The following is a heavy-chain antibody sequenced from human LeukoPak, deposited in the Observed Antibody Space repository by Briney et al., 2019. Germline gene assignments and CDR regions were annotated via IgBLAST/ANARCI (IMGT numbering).Heavy chain of an antibody. CDR1: GYTFTSYD. CDR2: MNPNSGNT. J-gene: IGHJ3*02. V-gene: IGHV1-8*01. CDR3: ATKGPSYGNAFDI. D-gene: IGHD3-10*01. Sequence: ASVKVSCKASGYTFTSYDINWVRQATGQGLEWMGWMNPNSGNTGYAQKFQGRVSMTRNTSIRTACMELSSLRFEDTAVYYCATKGPSYGNAFDIWGQGTMVTVSS.